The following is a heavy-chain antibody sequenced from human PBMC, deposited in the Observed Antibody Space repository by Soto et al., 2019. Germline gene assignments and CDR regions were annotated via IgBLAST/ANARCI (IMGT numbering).Heavy chain of an antibody. V-gene: IGHV3-11*01. CDR1: GFTFSDYY. Sequence: PGGSLRLSCAASGFTFSDYYMSWIRQAPGKGLVWVSYISSSGSTIYYADSVKGRFTISRDNAKNSLYLQMNSLRAEDTAVYYCARAEKDIVVVVAAIHFDYWGQGTLVTVSS. D-gene: IGHD2-15*01. CDR2: ISSSGSTI. J-gene: IGHJ4*02. CDR3: ARAEKDIVVVVAAIHFDY.